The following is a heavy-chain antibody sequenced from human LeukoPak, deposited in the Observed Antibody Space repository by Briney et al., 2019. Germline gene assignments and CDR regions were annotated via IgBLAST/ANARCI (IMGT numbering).Heavy chain of an antibody. CDR3: AKDRCTNGVCYRGNYYYMDV. J-gene: IGHJ6*03. V-gene: IGHV3-23*01. D-gene: IGHD2-8*01. Sequence: GSLRLSCGASGFTFSSYAMSWVRQAPGKGLEWVSAISGSGGSTYYADSVKGRFTISRDNSKNTLYLQMNSLRAEDTAVYYCAKDRCTNGVCYRGNYYYMDVWGKGTTVTVSS. CDR1: GFTFSSYA. CDR2: ISGSGGST.